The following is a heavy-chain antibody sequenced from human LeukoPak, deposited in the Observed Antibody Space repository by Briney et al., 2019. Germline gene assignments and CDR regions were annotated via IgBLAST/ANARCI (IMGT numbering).Heavy chain of an antibody. D-gene: IGHD2-15*01. J-gene: IGHJ6*03. CDR3: ARRERIGGGIYYMDV. CDR1: GGSISSSSYY. V-gene: IGHV4-39*01. Sequence: SETLSLTCTVSGGSISSSSYYWNWIRQPPGKGLEWIGTIYYSESTYYNPSLESRVTISVDTSNNQFSLKLSSVTAADTAVYYCARRERIGGGIYYMDVWGKGSTVTVSS. CDR2: IYYSEST.